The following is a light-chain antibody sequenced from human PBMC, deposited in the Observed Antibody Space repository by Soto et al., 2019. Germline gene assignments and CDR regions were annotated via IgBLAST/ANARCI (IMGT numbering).Light chain of an antibody. CDR1: SSDVGSYNY. V-gene: IGLV2-14*01. Sequence: QSALTQPASVSGSPGQSITISCTGTSSDVGSYNYVSWYQQHPGKAPKLMIYEVSNRPSGVSNRFSGSKSGNTASLTISGLQVEDEANFYCCSYTSSSTVFGGGTKLTVL. CDR3: CSYTSSSTV. J-gene: IGLJ3*02. CDR2: EVS.